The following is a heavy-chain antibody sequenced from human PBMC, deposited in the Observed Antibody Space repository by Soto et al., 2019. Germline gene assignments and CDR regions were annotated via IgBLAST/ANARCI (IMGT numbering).Heavy chain of an antibody. V-gene: IGHV3-30-3*01. D-gene: IGHD6-13*01. CDR2: ISYDGSNK. CDR3: AREIRSGLPSSSSYYYGMDG. Sequence: GGSLRLSCAAPGLTFSSYAMHWFRQAPGKGLEWVAVISYDGSNKYYADSVKGRFTISRDNSKNTLYLQMNSLRAEDTAVYYCAREIRSGLPSSSSYYYGMDGWGQETTVTVSS. J-gene: IGHJ6*02. CDR1: GLTFSSYA.